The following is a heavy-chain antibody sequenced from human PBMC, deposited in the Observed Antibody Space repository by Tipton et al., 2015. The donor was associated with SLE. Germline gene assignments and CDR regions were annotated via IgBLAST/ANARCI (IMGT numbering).Heavy chain of an antibody. CDR2: IYYSGSTH. J-gene: IGHJ6*02. CDR3: GREGDSSANFYYHGVNV. D-gene: IGHD2-21*01. Sequence: TLSLTCTVSDDSFNSVGYYWSWIRQHPGKGLEWIGCIYYSGSTHYYNPSLESRVTISIDTSKNEFSLKLSSVTAADTAVYYCGREGDSSANFYYHGVNVWGQGTMVTVSS. CDR1: DDSFNSVGYY. V-gene: IGHV4-31*03.